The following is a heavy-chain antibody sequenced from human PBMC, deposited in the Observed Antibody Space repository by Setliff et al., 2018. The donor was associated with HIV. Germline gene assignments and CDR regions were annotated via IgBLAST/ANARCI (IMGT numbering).Heavy chain of an antibody. CDR2: TRNKVNSYTT. CDR3: ARVREGYESSGFYVYYYYYMDL. J-gene: IGHJ6*03. V-gene: IGHV3-72*01. D-gene: IGHD6-19*01. CDR1: GFTFSDHY. Sequence: GGSLRLSCAASGFTFSDHYMDWVRQAPGKGLEWVGRTRNKVNSYTTEYAASVKGRFTISRDDSKNSLYLQMNSLKTEDTAVYYCARVREGYESSGFYVYYYYYMDLWGKGTTVTVSS.